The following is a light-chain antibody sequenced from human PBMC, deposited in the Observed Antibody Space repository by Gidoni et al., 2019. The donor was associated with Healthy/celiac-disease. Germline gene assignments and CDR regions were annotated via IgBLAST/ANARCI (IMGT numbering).Light chain of an antibody. Sequence: SYELTQPPSVSVSPGQTASITCSVDKLGDKYACWYQQKPGKSPVMVIYQDSKRPSGIPERFSGSNSGNTATLTISGTQAMDEADYYCQVWDSSTPVVFGGGTKLTVL. V-gene: IGLV3-1*01. CDR1: KLGDKY. CDR3: QVWDSSTPVV. J-gene: IGLJ2*01. CDR2: QDS.